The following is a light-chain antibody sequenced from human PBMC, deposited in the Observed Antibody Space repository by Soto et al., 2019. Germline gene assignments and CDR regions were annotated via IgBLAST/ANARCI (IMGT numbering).Light chain of an antibody. CDR2: EVS. J-gene: IGKJ5*01. CDR3: MQSTQLPPT. V-gene: IGKV2D-29*02. CDR1: HRLLHITGETF. Sequence: DVVMTQTPLSLSVAPGQPSSISCNAIHRLLHITGETFLFWYLQKPGQSPQLLIYEVSTRVSGVPDRFSGSGSGTDFTLEISRVETDDVGIYYCMQSTQLPPTFGQGTRLEIK.